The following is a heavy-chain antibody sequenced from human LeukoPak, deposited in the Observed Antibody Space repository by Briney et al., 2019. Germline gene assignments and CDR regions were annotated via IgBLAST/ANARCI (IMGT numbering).Heavy chain of an antibody. Sequence: GGSLRLSCAASGFTFSIYWMHWVCQAPGKGLVWVSRINSDGSSITYADSVKGRFTISRDNAKNTLYLQMNSLRVEDTAVYYCAREGRVSGYDFDCWGQGTLVTVSS. J-gene: IGHJ4*02. V-gene: IGHV3-74*03. CDR1: GFTFSIYW. D-gene: IGHD5-12*01. CDR2: INSDGSSI. CDR3: AREGRVSGYDFDC.